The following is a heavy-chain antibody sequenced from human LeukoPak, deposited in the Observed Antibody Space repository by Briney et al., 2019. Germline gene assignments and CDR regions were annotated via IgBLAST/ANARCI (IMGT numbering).Heavy chain of an antibody. CDR3: ARAPLGMATIDFDY. CDR2: IGTYNGNT. Sequence: ASVKVSCTASGYTFINYAISWVRQAPGQGLEWMGWIGTYNGNTKYAQEFQGRVTMTTDTSTSTGYMELRNLRSDDTAVYYCARAPLGMATIDFDYWGQGTLVTVSS. V-gene: IGHV1-18*01. D-gene: IGHD5-24*01. J-gene: IGHJ4*02. CDR1: GYTFINYA.